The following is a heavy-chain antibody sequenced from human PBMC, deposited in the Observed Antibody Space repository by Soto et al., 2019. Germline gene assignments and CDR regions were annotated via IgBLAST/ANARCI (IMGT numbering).Heavy chain of an antibody. Sequence: QVQLQESGPGLVKPSGTLSLTCAVSGGSISSSNWWSWVRQPPGKGLEWIGEIYHSGSTNYNPSPNRRVTISVNKSKNQSSLKLSSVTAADTAVYYCARAYNWNDGWFDPWGQGTLVTVSS. J-gene: IGHJ5*02. CDR3: ARAYNWNDGWFDP. CDR2: IYHSGST. D-gene: IGHD1-1*01. CDR1: GGSISSSNW. V-gene: IGHV4-4*02.